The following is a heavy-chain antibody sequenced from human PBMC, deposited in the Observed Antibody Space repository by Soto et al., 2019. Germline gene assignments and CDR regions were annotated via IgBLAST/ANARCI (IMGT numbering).Heavy chain of an antibody. CDR1: GFTFDDYA. V-gene: IGHV3-9*01. D-gene: IGHD3-3*01. CDR2: IIWNSGSI. CDR3: AKHGDFWSGYYYHYGMEV. J-gene: IGHJ6*02. Sequence: PGGSLRLSCAASGFTFDDYAMHRVRQAPGKGLDLVSVIIWNSGSICYSASVKGRFTISKDNPKKCLYLQMNCRRSEDTAGYXCAKHGDFWSGYYYHYGMEVSGQATTLNVAS.